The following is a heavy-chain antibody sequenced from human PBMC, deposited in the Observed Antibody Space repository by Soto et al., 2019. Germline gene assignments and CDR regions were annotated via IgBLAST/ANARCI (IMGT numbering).Heavy chain of an antibody. D-gene: IGHD2-15*01. V-gene: IGHV4-34*01. CDR3: ARGYCSGGSCINWFDP. CDR2: INHSGST. CDR1: GGSFSGYY. Sequence: SETLSLTCAVYGGSFSGYYWSWIRQPPGKGLEWIGEINHSGSTNYNPSLKRRVTISVDTSKNQFSLKLSSVTAADTAVYYCARGYCSGGSCINWFDPWGQGTLVTVSS. J-gene: IGHJ5*02.